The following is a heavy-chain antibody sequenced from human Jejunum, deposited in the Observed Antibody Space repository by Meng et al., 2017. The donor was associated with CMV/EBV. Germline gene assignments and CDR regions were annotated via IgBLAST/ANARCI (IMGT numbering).Heavy chain of an antibody. CDR1: GVTFSIYW. V-gene: IGHV3-74*03. Sequence: CAASGVTFSIYWMHWVRQAPGKRLEWVASINSDKSNTTYAEYVKGRVTITRDNAENTLYLQLNSLRAEDTAVYYCATHRGGGGNTDYWGQGTLVTVSS. CDR2: INSDKSNT. CDR3: ATHRGGGGNTDY. D-gene: IGHD3-10*01. J-gene: IGHJ4*02.